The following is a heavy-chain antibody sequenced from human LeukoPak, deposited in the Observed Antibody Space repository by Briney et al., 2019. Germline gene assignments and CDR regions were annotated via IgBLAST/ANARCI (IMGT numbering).Heavy chain of an antibody. CDR3: AREACAHCTIDY. CDR2: MSAYNGNT. CDR1: GYTFPTYG. D-gene: IGHD1-1*01. V-gene: IGHV1-18*01. Sequence: ASVKVSCKTSGYTFPTYGITWVRQAPGQGLEWMGWMSAYNGNTNLAQNLQGRVSLTTDRSTTTAYMELRSLTSDDTAIYYCAREACAHCTIDYWGQGTLITVSS. J-gene: IGHJ4*02.